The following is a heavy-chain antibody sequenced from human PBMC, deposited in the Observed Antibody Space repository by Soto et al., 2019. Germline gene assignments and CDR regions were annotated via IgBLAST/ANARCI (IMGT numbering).Heavy chain of an antibody. Sequence: LSLTCIVSGVSVRSYTWSWVRQPANKGLEWIGRVFSSVSATYNPSLKSRVSISMDTPENRISLKLDSVTAADAGVYFCSRDGMTTGDTWGPGTLVTVSS. V-gene: IGHV4-4*07. CDR1: GVSVRSYT. CDR2: VFSSVSA. D-gene: IGHD2-21*02. J-gene: IGHJ4*02. CDR3: SRDGMTTGDT.